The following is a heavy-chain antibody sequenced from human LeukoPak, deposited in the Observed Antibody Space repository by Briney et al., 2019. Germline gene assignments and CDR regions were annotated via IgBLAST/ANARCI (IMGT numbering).Heavy chain of an antibody. J-gene: IGHJ5*02. D-gene: IGHD7-27*01. CDR2: ISGDGITT. V-gene: IGHV3-43*02. CDR1: GFTFDDYA. CDR3: AKDLGPSGAGWFDP. Sequence: SGGSLRLSCAASGFTFDDYAIHWVRQVPGKVLQWVSLISGDGITTYYADSVKGRFTISRDNSKNSLYLQMNSLRTEDTALYYCAKDLGPSGAGWFDPWGQGTLVTVS.